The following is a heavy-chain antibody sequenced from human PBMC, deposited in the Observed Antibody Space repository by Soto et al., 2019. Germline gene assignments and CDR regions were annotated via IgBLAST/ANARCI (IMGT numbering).Heavy chain of an antibody. D-gene: IGHD3-3*01. V-gene: IGHV3-30-3*01. CDR3: ARDSAVTYYDFWSGYYAPLGMDV. J-gene: IGHJ6*02. Sequence: GGSLRLSCAASGFTFSSYAMHWVRQAPGKGLEWVAVISYDGSNKYYADSVKGRFTISRDNSKNTLYLQMNSLRAEDTAVYYCARDSAVTYYDFWSGYYAPLGMDVWGQGTTVTVSS. CDR1: GFTFSSYA. CDR2: ISYDGSNK.